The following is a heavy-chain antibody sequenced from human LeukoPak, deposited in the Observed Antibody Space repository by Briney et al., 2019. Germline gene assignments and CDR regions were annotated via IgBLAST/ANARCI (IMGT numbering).Heavy chain of an antibody. CDR3: ARDVRGSSGRYYYYYMDV. Sequence: SETLSLTCTVSGGSISSSTYYWGWIRQPPGKGLEWIGSIYYSGITYYNPSLKSRVTISVDTSKNQFSLKLSSVTAADTAVFYCARDVRGSSGRYYYYYMDVWGKGTTVTVSS. J-gene: IGHJ6*03. CDR1: GGSISSSTYY. V-gene: IGHV4-39*07. D-gene: IGHD3-22*01. CDR2: IYYSGIT.